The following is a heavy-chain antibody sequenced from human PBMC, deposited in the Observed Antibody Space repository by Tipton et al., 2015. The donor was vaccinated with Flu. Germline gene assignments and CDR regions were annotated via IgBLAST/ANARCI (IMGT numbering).Heavy chain of an antibody. Sequence: TLSLTCAVSGSSIRSSNYYWGWIRQPPGKGLEWIGNTFHSGNTYHNPSLKSRVTISVDTSKNQFSLKLSSVTAADTAVYFCARRDYSNYVSEPKNWFDPWGQGLMVTVPS. D-gene: IGHD4-11*01. CDR2: TFHSGNT. J-gene: IGHJ5*02. V-gene: IGHV4-38-2*01. CDR3: ARRDYSNYVSEPKNWFDP. CDR1: GSSIRSSNYY.